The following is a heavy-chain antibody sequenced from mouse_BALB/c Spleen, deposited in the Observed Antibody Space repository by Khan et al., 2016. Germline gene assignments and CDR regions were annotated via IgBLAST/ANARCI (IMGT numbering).Heavy chain of an antibody. CDR2: ISSGDGDT. CDR3: ADGVGGY. J-gene: IGHJ3*02. Sequence: QVQLQQPGAELARPGASVRLSCKASGYTSANYWMQWVKQRPGQGLEWIGSISSGDGDTRYSQKFKDKATLTADKSCSSAYMHLRSVASEDSAVFYGADGVGGYWGRGNLVTVSA. CDR1: GYTSANYW. V-gene: IGHV1-87*01. D-gene: IGHD2-3*01.